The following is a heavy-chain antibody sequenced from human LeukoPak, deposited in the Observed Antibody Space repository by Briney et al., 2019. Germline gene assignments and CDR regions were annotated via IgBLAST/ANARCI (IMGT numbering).Heavy chain of an antibody. CDR1: GFTFSSYG. J-gene: IGHJ5*02. Sequence: GGSLRLSCAASGFTFSSYGMSWVRQAPGKGLEWVSAISGSGGSTYYADSVKGRFTISRDNSKNTLYLQMNSLRAKDTAVYYCAKDSDSRDITVVRGVLNWFDPWGQGTLVTVSS. CDR3: AKDSDSRDITVVRGVLNWFDP. CDR2: ISGSGGST. V-gene: IGHV3-23*01. D-gene: IGHD3-10*01.